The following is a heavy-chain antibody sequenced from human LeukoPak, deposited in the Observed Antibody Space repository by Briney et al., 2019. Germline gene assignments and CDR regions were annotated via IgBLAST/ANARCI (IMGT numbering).Heavy chain of an antibody. D-gene: IGHD2-8*02. J-gene: IGHJ4*02. V-gene: IGHV1-2*02. Sequence: ASVKVSFKASGYTFTNYYMHWVRQAPGQGLEWMGWINPNSGDTNYAQKFQGRATMTRDASISTAYMELSRLRSDDTAVYYCARAGLVVIPDIWGQGTLVTVSS. CDR2: INPNSGDT. CDR3: ARAGLVVIPDI. CDR1: GYTFTNYY.